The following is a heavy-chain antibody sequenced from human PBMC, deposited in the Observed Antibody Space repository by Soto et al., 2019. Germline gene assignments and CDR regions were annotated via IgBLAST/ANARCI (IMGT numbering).Heavy chain of an antibody. D-gene: IGHD1-26*01. Sequence: QLQLQESGPGLVKPSETLSLTCTVSGGSISSSSYYWGWIRQPPGKGLEWIGTIYHSGSTYYKPSLKSRVTSPVDTSNTQFSLKLNSVTAPDTAIYYCAREMGGSIDYWGQGTLVTVSS. V-gene: IGHV4-39*01. J-gene: IGHJ4*02. CDR2: IYHSGST. CDR1: GGSISSSSYY. CDR3: AREMGGSIDY.